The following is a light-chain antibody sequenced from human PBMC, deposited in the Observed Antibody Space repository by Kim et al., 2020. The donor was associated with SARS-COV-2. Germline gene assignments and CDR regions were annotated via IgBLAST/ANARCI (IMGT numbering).Light chain of an antibody. J-gene: IGLJ1*01. CDR1: NIGSKN. Sequence: SYELTQPPSVSVAPGKTASITCGGNNIGSKNVHWYQQSPGQAPVLVIYYDSDRPSGIPERFSVSSSGNTATLTITRVEAGDEADYYCQVWDTSSDHYVFG. CDR3: QVWDTSSDHYV. V-gene: IGLV3-21*04. CDR2: YDS.